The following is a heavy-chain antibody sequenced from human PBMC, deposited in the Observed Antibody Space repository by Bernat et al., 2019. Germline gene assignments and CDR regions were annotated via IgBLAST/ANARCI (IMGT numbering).Heavy chain of an antibody. CDR1: GFTFSDYY. Sequence: QVQLVESGGGLVKPGGSLRLSCAASGFTFSDYYMSWIRQAPGKGLEWVSYISSSSSYTNYADSVKGRFTISRDNAKNSLYLQMNSLRAEDTAVYYCARVGISGSYYEGYFDYWGQGTLVTVSS. CDR3: ARVGISGSYYEGYFDY. J-gene: IGHJ4*02. V-gene: IGHV3-11*05. D-gene: IGHD1-26*01. CDR2: ISSSSSYT.